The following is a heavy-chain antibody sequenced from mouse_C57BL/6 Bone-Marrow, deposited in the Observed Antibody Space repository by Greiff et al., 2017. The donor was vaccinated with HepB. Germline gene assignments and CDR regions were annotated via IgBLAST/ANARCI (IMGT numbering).Heavy chain of an antibody. D-gene: IGHD2-5*01. CDR3: ARGDSNWTYYAMDY. CDR1: GYTFTSYW. V-gene: IGHV1-50*01. Sequence: QVQLQQPGAELVKPGASVKLSCKASGYTFTSYWMQWVKQRPGQGLEWIGEIDPSDSYTNYNQKFKGKATLTVDTSSSTAYMQLSSLTSEDSAVYYCARGDSNWTYYAMDYWGQGTSVTVSS. J-gene: IGHJ4*01. CDR2: IDPSDSYT.